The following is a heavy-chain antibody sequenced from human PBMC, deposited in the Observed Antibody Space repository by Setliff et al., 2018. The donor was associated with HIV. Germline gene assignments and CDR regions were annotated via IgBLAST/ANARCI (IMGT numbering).Heavy chain of an antibody. CDR1: GYSISSGYY. V-gene: IGHV4-38-2*02. Sequence: NPSETLSLTCTVSGYSISSGYYWGWIRQPPGKGLEWIGSIYHSGSTYYNPSLKSRVTISVDTSKNQFSLKLSSVTAADTAVYYCARHDRGDYYDSSGYFDYWGQGTLVTVSS. J-gene: IGHJ4*02. D-gene: IGHD3-22*01. CDR3: ARHDRGDYYDSSGYFDY. CDR2: IYHSGST.